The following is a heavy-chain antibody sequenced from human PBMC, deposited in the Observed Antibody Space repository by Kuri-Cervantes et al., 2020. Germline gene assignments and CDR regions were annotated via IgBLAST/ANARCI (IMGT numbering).Heavy chain of an antibody. D-gene: IGHD4-17*01. CDR1: GYTFTRYG. V-gene: IGHV1-18*01. CDR3: ARVRMTTVTPDDAFDI. J-gene: IGHJ3*02. CDR2: ISAYNGNT. Sequence: ASVKVSCKASGYTFTRYGISWVRQAPGQGLEWMGWISAYNGNTNHTQKFQGRVTITADESTSTAYMELSSLRSEDTAVYYCARVRMTTVTPDDAFDIWGQGTMVTVSS.